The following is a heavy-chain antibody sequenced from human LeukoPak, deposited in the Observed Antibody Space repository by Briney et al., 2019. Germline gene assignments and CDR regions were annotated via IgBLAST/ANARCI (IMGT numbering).Heavy chain of an antibody. CDR2: IYYSGST. V-gene: IGHV4-59*01. J-gene: IGHJ6*03. CDR3: ARDLRDGYNAYYYYYYMDV. D-gene: IGHD5-24*01. CDR1: GASLSLYY. Sequence: PSETLSLTCTVSGASLSLYYWSWIRQPPGKGLEWIGHIYYSGSTHYNPSLRSRVTLSVDTSKNQFSLKMTSVTAADTAVYYCARDLRDGYNAYYYYYYMDVWGKGTTVTVSS.